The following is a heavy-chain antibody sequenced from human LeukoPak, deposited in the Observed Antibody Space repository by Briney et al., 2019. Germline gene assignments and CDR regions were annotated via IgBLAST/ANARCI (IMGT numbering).Heavy chain of an antibody. V-gene: IGHV6-1*01. Sequence: SQTLSLTCAISGDSVSSNSAVWNWIRQSPSRGLEWLGRTYYRSKWYNDYAVSVKSRITINPDTSKNQFSLQLNSVTPEDTAVYYCARAGGLWEELFDSWGQGTLVTVSS. CDR2: TYYRSKWYN. CDR3: ARAGGLWEELFDS. J-gene: IGHJ4*02. CDR1: GDSVSSNSAV. D-gene: IGHD1-7*01.